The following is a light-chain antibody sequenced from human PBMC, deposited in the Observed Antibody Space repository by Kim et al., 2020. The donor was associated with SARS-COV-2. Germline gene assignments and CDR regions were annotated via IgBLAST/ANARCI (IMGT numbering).Light chain of an antibody. CDR3: QQRSNWLT. CDR2: DAS. J-gene: IGKJ4*01. Sequence: LALSPGKRATLSCRASQSVSTYLAWYQQKPGQAPRLLIYDASNRATGIPARFSGSGSGTDFTLTISSLEPEDFAVYYCQQRSNWLTFGGGTKLEIK. V-gene: IGKV3-11*01. CDR1: QSVSTY.